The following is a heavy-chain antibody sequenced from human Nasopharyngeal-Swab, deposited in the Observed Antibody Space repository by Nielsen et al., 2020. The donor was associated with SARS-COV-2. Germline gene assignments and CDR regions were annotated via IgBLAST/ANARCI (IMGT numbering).Heavy chain of an antibody. CDR3: ARARRDGYNYYLDY. Sequence: GESLKISCAASGFTFGSYAMHWVRQAPGKGLEWVAVISYDGSNKYYADSVKGRFTISRDNSKNTLYLQMNSLRAEDTAVYYCARARRDGYNYYLDYWGQGTLVTVSS. CDR2: ISYDGSNK. V-gene: IGHV3-30-3*01. CDR1: GFTFGSYA. D-gene: IGHD5-24*01. J-gene: IGHJ4*02.